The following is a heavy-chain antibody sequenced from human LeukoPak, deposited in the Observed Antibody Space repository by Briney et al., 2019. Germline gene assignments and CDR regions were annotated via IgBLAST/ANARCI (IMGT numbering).Heavy chain of an antibody. V-gene: IGHV3-23*01. CDR3: AKFPWGSSGYNYYYYYMDV. CDR2: IIGSGGST. J-gene: IGHJ6*03. D-gene: IGHD3-22*01. CDR1: GFTFSSYA. Sequence: GGSLRPSCEASGFTFSSYAMSWVRRAQGKGLEGASAIIGSGGSTYYADSVKGRFTISRDNSKNTLYLQMNSLRAEDTAVYYCAKFPWGSSGYNYYYYYMDVWGKGTTVTVSS.